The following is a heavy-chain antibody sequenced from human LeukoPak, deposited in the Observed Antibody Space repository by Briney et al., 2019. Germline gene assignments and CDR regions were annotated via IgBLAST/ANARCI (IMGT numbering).Heavy chain of an antibody. J-gene: IGHJ3*02. Sequence: ASVKVSCKASGYTFTSYGISWLRQAPGQGLEWMGWISAYNGNTNYAQKLQGRVTMTTDTSTSTAYMELRSLRSDDTAVYYCARDAPYYYDSSGPKAFDIWGQGTMVTVSS. CDR3: ARDAPYYYDSSGPKAFDI. CDR1: GYTFTSYG. CDR2: ISAYNGNT. V-gene: IGHV1-18*01. D-gene: IGHD3-22*01.